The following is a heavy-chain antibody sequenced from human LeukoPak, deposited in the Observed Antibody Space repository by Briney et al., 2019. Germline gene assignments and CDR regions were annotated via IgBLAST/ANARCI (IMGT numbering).Heavy chain of an antibody. CDR1: GYSISSGYY. Sequence: SETLSLTCAVSGYSISSGYYWGWIRQPPGKGLEWIGSIYHSGSTYYNPSLKSRVTISVDKSKNQFSLKLSSVTAADTAVYYCARGIYSSGWPYYFDYWGQGTLVTVSS. CDR2: IYHSGST. D-gene: IGHD6-19*01. V-gene: IGHV4-38-2*01. J-gene: IGHJ4*02. CDR3: ARGIYSSGWPYYFDY.